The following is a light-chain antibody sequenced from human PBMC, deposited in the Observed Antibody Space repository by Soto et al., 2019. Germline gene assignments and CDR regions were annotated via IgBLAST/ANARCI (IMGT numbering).Light chain of an antibody. CDR2: GAS. V-gene: IGKV3D-20*02. CDR3: QHRMNWPLT. Sequence: KVFPQSLATPALSPGQRSTPACRASQSVSSSYLAWDQQKPGQAPRLLIYGASSRATGMPDRFTGSGSETDFTLTISSLEPEDFAVDYCQHRMNWPLTFGQGTRLEI. J-gene: IGKJ5*01. CDR1: QSVSSSY.